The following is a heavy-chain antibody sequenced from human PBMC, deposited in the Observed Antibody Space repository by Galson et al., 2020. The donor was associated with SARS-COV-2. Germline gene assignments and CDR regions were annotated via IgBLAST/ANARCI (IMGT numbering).Heavy chain of an antibody. J-gene: IGHJ6*02. CDR2: ISGDGGRT. CDR1: GFTFNNYA. D-gene: IGHD3-3*01. CDR3: AKDGEFWSPKYRYYYDAMDV. V-gene: IGHV3-23*01. Sequence: GGSLRLSCASSGFTFNNYAMNWVRQAPGKGLEWVSTISGDGGRTYYADSVKGRFTISRDNSRNTIFLQMNSLRAEDTALYYCAKDGEFWSPKYRYYYDAMDVWGQGTTGTVSS.